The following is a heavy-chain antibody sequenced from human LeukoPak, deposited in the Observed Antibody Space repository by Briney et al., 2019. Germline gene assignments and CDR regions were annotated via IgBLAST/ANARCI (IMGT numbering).Heavy chain of an antibody. CDR2: IRSKAYGGTT. D-gene: IGHD4-17*01. V-gene: IGHV3-49*03. Sequence: GGSLRLSCTASGFTLGDYAMSWFRQAPGKGLEWVGFIRSKAYGGTTEYAASVKGRFTISRDDSKSIAYLQMNSLETEDTAAYYCTFYYGDYVFRDYWGQGTLVTVSS. CDR3: TFYYGDYVFRDY. J-gene: IGHJ4*02. CDR1: GFTLGDYA.